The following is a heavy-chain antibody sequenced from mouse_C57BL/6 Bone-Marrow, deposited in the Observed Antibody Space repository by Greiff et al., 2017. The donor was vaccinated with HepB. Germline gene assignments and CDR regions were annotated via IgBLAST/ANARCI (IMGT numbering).Heavy chain of an antibody. D-gene: IGHD1-1*01. V-gene: IGHV5-6*02. CDR2: ISSGGSYT. J-gene: IGHJ1*03. CDR3: ARPYYYGSSYRWYFDV. Sequence: DVKLQESGGDLVKPGGSLKLTCAASGFTFSSYGMSWVRQTPDKRLEWVATISSGGSYTYYPDSVKGRFTISRDNAKNTLYLQMSSLKSEDTAMYYCARPYYYGSSYRWYFDVWGTGTTVTVSS. CDR1: GFTFSSYG.